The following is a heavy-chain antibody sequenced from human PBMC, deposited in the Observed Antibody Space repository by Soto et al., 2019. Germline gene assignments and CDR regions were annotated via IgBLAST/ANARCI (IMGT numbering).Heavy chain of an antibody. CDR2: IYWDDDK. CDR3: AHIVVAGLGYYFDY. Sequence: QITLKESGPTLVKPTQTLTLTCTFSGFSLSSTRMAVGWIRQPPGMALEWLALIYWDDDKRYSPFLKSRLTITKDNSKNQGVLTMSNMDPVDTARYYWAHIVVAGLGYYFDYWGQGTLGTVSS. J-gene: IGHJ4*02. D-gene: IGHD6-19*01. CDR1: GFSLSSTRMA. V-gene: IGHV2-5*02.